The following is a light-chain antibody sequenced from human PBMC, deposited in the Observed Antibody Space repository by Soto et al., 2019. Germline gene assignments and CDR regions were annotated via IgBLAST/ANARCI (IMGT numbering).Light chain of an antibody. J-gene: IGKJ5*01. CDR3: QQYNNWPPIT. CDR1: HSVRNN. Sequence: EIMMTQSPATLSVSPGARATLSCRASHSVRNNLAWYQHKPGQFPRLLIYYASTRPTGIPASFSGSGSGTEFTLTISSIQSEDVAVYYCQQYNNWPPITFGQGTRLEIK. CDR2: YAS. V-gene: IGKV3-15*01.